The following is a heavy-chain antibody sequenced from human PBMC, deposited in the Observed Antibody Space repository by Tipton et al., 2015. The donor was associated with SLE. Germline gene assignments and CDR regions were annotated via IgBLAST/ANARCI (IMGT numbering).Heavy chain of an antibody. CDR1: GDSISSGTYC. CDR3: ARCVDMSTITHFDY. D-gene: IGHD5-24*01. CDR2: IYINGST. Sequence: TLSLTCTVSGDSISSGTYCWSWIRQPAGKGLEWIGLIYINGSTNYNPSLKSRVTISVDTSKNQFSLKLSSVTAAGTAVYYCARCVDMSTITHFDYWGQGTLVTVSS. J-gene: IGHJ4*02. V-gene: IGHV4-61*02.